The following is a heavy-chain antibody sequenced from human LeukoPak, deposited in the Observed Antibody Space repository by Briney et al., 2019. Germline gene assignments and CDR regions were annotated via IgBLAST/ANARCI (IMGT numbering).Heavy chain of an antibody. CDR1: GYSFTSYW. J-gene: IGHJ1*01. Sequence: RGESLKISCKGSGYSFTSYWIGWVRQMPGKGLEWMGIIYPGDSDTRYSPSFQGQVTISADKSISTAYLQWSSLKASDTAMYYCARDGAAAGSLRYFQHWGQGTLVTVSS. D-gene: IGHD6-13*01. CDR3: ARDGAAAGSLRYFQH. V-gene: IGHV5-51*01. CDR2: IYPGDSDT.